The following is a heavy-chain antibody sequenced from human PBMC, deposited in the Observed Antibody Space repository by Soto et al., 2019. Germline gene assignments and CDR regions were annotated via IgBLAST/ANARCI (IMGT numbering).Heavy chain of an antibody. J-gene: IGHJ6*02. Sequence: GASVKVSCKASGGTFSSYAISWVRQAPGQGLEGMGGIIPIFGTANYAQKFQGRVTITADESTSTAYMELSSLRSEDTAVYYCARDRFGSSWYNPLSHSYYYYGMDVWGQGTTVTVSS. CDR3: ARDRFGSSWYNPLSHSYYYYGMDV. CDR2: IIPIFGTA. D-gene: IGHD6-13*01. CDR1: GGTFSSYA. V-gene: IGHV1-69*13.